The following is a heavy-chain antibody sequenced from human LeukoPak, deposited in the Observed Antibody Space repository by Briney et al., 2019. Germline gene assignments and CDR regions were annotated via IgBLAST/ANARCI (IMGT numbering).Heavy chain of an antibody. CDR2: SYYSGST. V-gene: IGHV4-59*05. CDR3: ARHAQYGSGRNWFDP. J-gene: IGHJ5*02. Sequence: SETLSLTCTVSGGSISSYYWSWIRQPPGKGLEWIGSSYYSGSTYYNPSLKSRVTISVDTSKNQFSLKLSSVTAADTAVYYCARHAQYGSGRNWFDPWGQGTLVTVSS. CDR1: GGSISSYY. D-gene: IGHD3-10*01.